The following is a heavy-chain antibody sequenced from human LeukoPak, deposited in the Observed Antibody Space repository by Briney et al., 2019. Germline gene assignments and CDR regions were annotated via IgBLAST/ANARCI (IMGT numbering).Heavy chain of an antibody. D-gene: IGHD6-19*01. CDR1: GFAFSTYG. CDR2: ISYDGKVK. V-gene: IGHV3-30*18. Sequence: QAGRSLRLSCAASGFAFSTYGMRWVRQAPGKGLEWVAVISYDGKVKHYTDSVKGRFTISRDNSRNTLYLQMNSLGTEDTALYYCAKEIHPRSSNGWPFDYWGQGTLVTVSS. CDR3: AKEIHPRSSNGWPFDY. J-gene: IGHJ4*02.